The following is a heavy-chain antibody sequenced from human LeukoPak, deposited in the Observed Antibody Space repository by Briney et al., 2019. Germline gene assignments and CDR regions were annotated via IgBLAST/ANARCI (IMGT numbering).Heavy chain of an antibody. CDR1: GFTFSSYS. CDR2: ISSSSSYI. V-gene: IGHV3-21*01. D-gene: IGHD6-13*01. CDR3: SREGVTYSSRDGYFDY. Sequence: GGSLRLSCAASGFTFSSYSINWVRQALGKGLEWVSSISSSSSYIYYADSVKGRFTISRDNAKNSLYLQMNSLRAEETAVYYYSREGVTYSSRDGYFDYWGQGTLVTVSS. J-gene: IGHJ4*02.